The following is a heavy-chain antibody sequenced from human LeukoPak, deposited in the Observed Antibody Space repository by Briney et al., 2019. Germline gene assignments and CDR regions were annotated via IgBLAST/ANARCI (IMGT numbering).Heavy chain of an antibody. CDR3: ASYCSSTSCPKWYYYGMDV. CDR1: GFTFSSYS. Sequence: GGSLRLSCAASGFTFSSYSMNWVRQAPGKGLEWVSSISSSSSYIYYADSVKGRFTISRDNGKNSLYLQMNSLRAEDTAVYYCASYCSSTSCPKWYYYGMDVWGQGTTVTVSS. J-gene: IGHJ6*02. D-gene: IGHD2-2*01. CDR2: ISSSSSYI. V-gene: IGHV3-21*01.